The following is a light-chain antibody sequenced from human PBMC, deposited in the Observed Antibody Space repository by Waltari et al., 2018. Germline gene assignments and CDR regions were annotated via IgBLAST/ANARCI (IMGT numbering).Light chain of an antibody. V-gene: IGLV2-14*01. J-gene: IGLJ1*01. CDR1: SRDVGSYNY. CDR2: DVT. CDR3: SSYTSSSTLV. Sequence: QSALTQPASVSGSPGQSITISCTGTSRDVGSYNYVSWYQQHPGKAPKLMIYDVTTRPAGVSNRFSGSKSGNTASLAISGLQAEDEADYYCSSYTSSSTLVFGVGTKVTVL.